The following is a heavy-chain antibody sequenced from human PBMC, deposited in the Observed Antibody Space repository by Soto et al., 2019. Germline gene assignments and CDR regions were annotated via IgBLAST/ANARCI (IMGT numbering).Heavy chain of an antibody. D-gene: IGHD3-10*01. CDR2: TIPVFNTA. V-gene: IGHV1-69*06. CDR3: ARGVYGSGNYYTGPSAFDI. Sequence: QVQLEQSGAEVKKPGSSVKVSCKASGGTLSDHGVAWLRQAPGQGLEWIGGTIPVFNTAKYAQKVQGRVTVTADKFTNIAYMELSSLRSEDTAFYFCARGVYGSGNYYTGPSAFDIWGQGTVVIVSS. CDR1: GGTLSDHG. J-gene: IGHJ3*02.